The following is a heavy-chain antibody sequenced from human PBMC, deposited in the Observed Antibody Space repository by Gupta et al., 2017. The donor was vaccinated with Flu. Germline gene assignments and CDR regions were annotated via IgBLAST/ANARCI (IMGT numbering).Heavy chain of an antibody. CDR2: ISYDGSKK. J-gene: IGHJ4*02. Sequence: QVHLVESGGGVVQPGRSLRVSCSASGFTFSSYGMHWVRQAPGKGPEWVAVISYDGSKKYYADSVKGRFTISRDNSKNMLYLQMSSLRAEDTAVDYGAKGHSSGYYTIDKWGQGTLVTVHS. V-gene: IGHV3-30*18. D-gene: IGHD3-22*01. CDR1: GFTFSSYG. CDR3: AKGHSSGYYTIDK.